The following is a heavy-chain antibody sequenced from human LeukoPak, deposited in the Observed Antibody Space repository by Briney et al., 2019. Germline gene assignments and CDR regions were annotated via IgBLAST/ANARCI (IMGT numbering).Heavy chain of an antibody. J-gene: IGHJ4*02. Sequence: GGSLRLSCAASGFTFSSYSMNWVRQAPGKGLEWVSSISSSGSYIYYADSAKGRFTISRDNAENSLYLQMNSLRAEDTAVYYCARDLGYYDSSGYSYFDYWGQGALVTVSS. CDR2: ISSSGSYI. V-gene: IGHV3-21*01. CDR1: GFTFSSYS. CDR3: ARDLGYYDSSGYSYFDY. D-gene: IGHD3-22*01.